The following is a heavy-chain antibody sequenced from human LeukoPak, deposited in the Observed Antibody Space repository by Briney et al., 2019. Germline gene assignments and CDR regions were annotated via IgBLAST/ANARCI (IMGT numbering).Heavy chain of an antibody. CDR3: ARWPYYYDSSGYYPYGMDV. J-gene: IGHJ6*02. D-gene: IGHD3-22*01. CDR1: GFTFSSYA. CDR2: ISGSGDNT. V-gene: IGHV3-23*01. Sequence: PGGSLRLSCGASGFTFSSYAMSWVRQAPGKGLEWVSAISGSGDNTYYADSVKGRFTISRDNSKNTLYLQMNSLRAEDTAVYYCARWPYYYDSSGYYPYGMDVWGQGTTVTVSS.